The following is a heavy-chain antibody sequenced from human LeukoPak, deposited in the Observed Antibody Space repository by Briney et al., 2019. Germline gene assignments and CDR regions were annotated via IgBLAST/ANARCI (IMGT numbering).Heavy chain of an antibody. CDR2: INSDGSNT. CDR1: GLTFSSSW. Sequence: GESLRLSCAASGLTFSSSWMYWVRQAPGKGLVWVSDINSDGSNTRYADSVRGRFTISRDNAKEMVHLQMNSLRAEDTAVYYCARAVSGWQAIDYWGQGTLVTVSS. D-gene: IGHD6-19*01. V-gene: IGHV3-74*01. J-gene: IGHJ4*02. CDR3: ARAVSGWQAIDY.